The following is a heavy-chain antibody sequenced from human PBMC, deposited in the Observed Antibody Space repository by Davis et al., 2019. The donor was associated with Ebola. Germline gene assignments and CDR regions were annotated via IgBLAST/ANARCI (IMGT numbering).Heavy chain of an antibody. CDR1: GFTVSNTY. Sequence: ESLKISCAASGFTVSNTYITWVRQTPGKGLECVSVIYSGGTTYYVDSVKGRFAISRDNTKNTLYLQMNSLRADDTALYYCAKGGARYFYHYYGMDVWGQGTTVTVSS. D-gene: IGHD2/OR15-2a*01. J-gene: IGHJ6*02. V-gene: IGHV3-53*01. CDR2: IYSGGTT. CDR3: AKGGARYFYHYYGMDV.